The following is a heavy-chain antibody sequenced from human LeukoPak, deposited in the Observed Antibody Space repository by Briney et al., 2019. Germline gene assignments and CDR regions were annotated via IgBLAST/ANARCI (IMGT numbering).Heavy chain of an antibody. D-gene: IGHD3-3*01. CDR3: ARGFTSDEYFQH. CDR2: IYSGGST. V-gene: IGHV3-53*01. CDR1: EFSVGSNY. Sequence: SGGSLRLSCAASEFSVGSNYMTWVRQAPGKGLEWVSVIYSGGSTYYADSVKGRFTISRDNSKNTLYLQMNSLRAEDTAVYYCARGFTSDEYFQHWGQGTLVTVSS. J-gene: IGHJ1*01.